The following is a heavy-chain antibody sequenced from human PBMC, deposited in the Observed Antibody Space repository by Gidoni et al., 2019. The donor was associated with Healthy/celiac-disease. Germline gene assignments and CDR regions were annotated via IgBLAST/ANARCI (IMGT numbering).Heavy chain of an antibody. J-gene: IGHJ4*02. CDR1: GGTFSSYA. V-gene: IGHV1-69*06. CDR2: IIPTFGTA. CDR3: ASVYSHYYDSSGPLDY. Sequence: QVQLVPSGAEVKKPGSSVKVSCKASGGTFSSYAISWVRTAPGQALAWMGGIIPTFGTANYAQKFQSRVTITADKSTSTAYMDLSSLGSEDTAVYYFASVYSHYYDSSGPLDYWGQGTLFTVSS. D-gene: IGHD3-22*01.